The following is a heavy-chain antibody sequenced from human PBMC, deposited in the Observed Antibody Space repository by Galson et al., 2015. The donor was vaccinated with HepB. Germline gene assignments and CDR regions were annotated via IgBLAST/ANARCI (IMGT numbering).Heavy chain of an antibody. V-gene: IGHV1-3*01. CDR3: AREGLQYSYYCYYYMDV. Sequence: SVKVSCKASGYTFTSYAMHWVRQAPGQRLEWMGWINAGNGNTKYSQKFQGRVTITRDTSASTAYMELSSLRSEDTAVYYCAREGLQYSYYCYYYMDVWGKGTTVTVSS. J-gene: IGHJ6*03. CDR2: INAGNGNT. CDR1: GYTFTSYA. D-gene: IGHD4-11*01.